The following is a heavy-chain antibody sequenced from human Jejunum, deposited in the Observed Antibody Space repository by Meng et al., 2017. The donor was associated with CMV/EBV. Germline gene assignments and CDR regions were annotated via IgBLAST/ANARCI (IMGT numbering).Heavy chain of an antibody. CDR2: ISSSSSAI. CDR1: GFSFSNNH. V-gene: IGHV3-48*02. D-gene: IGHD3-16*01. Sequence: SGFSFSNNHMNWVRQAPGRGLEWISYISSSSSAIGYADSVKGRFTSSRDNAKSSMYLQMNSLRDEDTAVYYCARDFWDTDYTGYWGQGTLVTVSS. CDR3: ARDFWDTDYTGY. J-gene: IGHJ4*02.